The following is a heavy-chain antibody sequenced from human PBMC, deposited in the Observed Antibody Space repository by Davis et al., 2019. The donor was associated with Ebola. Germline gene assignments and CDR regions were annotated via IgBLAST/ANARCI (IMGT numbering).Heavy chain of an antibody. J-gene: IGHJ4*02. CDR1: GFTFSDSA. CDR2: IRSKANSYAT. CDR3: TSTIADFWSGYYLSGFDY. Sequence: GGSLRLSCAASGFTFSDSAMHWVRQASGKGLEWVGRIRSKANSYATAYAASVKGRITISRADSKNTAYLQMNSLKTEDTAVYYCTSTIADFWSGYYLSGFDYWGQGTLVTVSS. V-gene: IGHV3-73*01. D-gene: IGHD3-3*01.